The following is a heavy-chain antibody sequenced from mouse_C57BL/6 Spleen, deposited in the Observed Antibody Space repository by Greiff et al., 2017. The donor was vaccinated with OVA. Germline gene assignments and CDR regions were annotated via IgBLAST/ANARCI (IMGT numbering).Heavy chain of an antibody. J-gene: IGHJ3*01. CDR1: GYTFTSYW. D-gene: IGHD1-1*01. V-gene: IGHV1-52*01. Sequence: QVQLQQPGAELVRPGSSVKLSCTASGYTFTSYWMHWVKQRPIQGLEWIGNIDPSDSETNYNQKFKDKATLTVDKSSSTAYMQLSSLTSEDSAVYYCARSYYYGSTFAYWGQGTLVTVSA. CDR2: IDPSDSET. CDR3: ARSYYYGSTFAY.